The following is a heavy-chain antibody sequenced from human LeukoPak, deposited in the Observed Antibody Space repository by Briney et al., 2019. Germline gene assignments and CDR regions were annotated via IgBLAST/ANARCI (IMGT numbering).Heavy chain of an antibody. CDR3: AKGGHDYVWGSYRYYFDY. CDR1: GFTFSSYA. V-gene: IGHV3-23*01. J-gene: IGHJ4*02. Sequence: GGSLRLSFAASGFTFSSYAISWVRQAPGKGLELVSAISGSGGSTYYADSVKGRFTISRDNSKNTLYLQMNSLRAEDTAVYYCAKGGHDYVWGSYRYYFDYWGQGTLVTVSS. CDR2: ISGSGGST. D-gene: IGHD3-16*02.